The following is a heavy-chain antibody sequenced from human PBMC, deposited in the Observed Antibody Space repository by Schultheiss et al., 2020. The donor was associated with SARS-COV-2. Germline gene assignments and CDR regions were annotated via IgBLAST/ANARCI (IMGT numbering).Heavy chain of an antibody. CDR3: ARYMGAITPLYYFDY. Sequence: GGSLRLSCAASGFTFSSYAMHWVRQAPGKGLQWVANIRQDGSDKYYVDSVKGRFTSSRDNTKNSLYLEMNSLTAEDTAVYYCARYMGAITPLYYFDYWGRGTLVTVSS. CDR1: GFTFSSYA. V-gene: IGHV3-7*01. CDR2: IRQDGSDK. D-gene: IGHD1-26*01. J-gene: IGHJ4*02.